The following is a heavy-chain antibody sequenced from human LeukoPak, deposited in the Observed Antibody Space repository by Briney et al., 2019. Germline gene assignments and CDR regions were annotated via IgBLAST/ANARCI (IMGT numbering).Heavy chain of an antibody. CDR3: ARRYYGSPNWFDP. CDR2: INHSGST. CDR1: GGSFSGYY. D-gene: IGHD3-10*01. V-gene: IGHV4-34*01. J-gene: IGHJ5*02. Sequence: PSETLSLTCAVYGGSFSGYYWSWIRQPPGKGLEWIGEINHSGSTNYNPSLKSRVTISVDTSKNQFSLKLSSVTAADTAVYYCARRYYGSPNWFDPWGQGTLVTVSS.